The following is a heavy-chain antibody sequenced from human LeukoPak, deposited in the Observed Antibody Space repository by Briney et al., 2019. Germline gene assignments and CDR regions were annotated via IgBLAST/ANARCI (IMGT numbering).Heavy chain of an antibody. J-gene: IGHJ6*02. V-gene: IGHV3-7*01. D-gene: IGHD1-14*01. CDR1: GFTFSSYW. CDR2: IKQDGSQE. Sequence: GGSLRLSCAASGFTFSSYWMTWVRQAPGKGLEWVANIKQDGSQENYADSVMRRFSISRDNAKSSLYLQMNSLRVEDTAVYYCARGPRTATPPQPGFYYCAMEVWGQGTTVTVSS. CDR3: ARGPRTATPPQPGFYYCAMEV.